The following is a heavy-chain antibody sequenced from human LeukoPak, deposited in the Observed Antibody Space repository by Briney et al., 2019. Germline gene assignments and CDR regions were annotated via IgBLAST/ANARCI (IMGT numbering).Heavy chain of an antibody. J-gene: IGHJ3*02. Sequence: PGRSLRLSCAASGFTFSIYGMHWVRQAPGKGLEWVAVISYDGSNKYYADSVKGRFTISRDNSKNTLYLQMNSLRAEDTAVYYCAKDDAFDIWGQGTMVTVSS. CDR2: ISYDGSNK. V-gene: IGHV3-30*18. CDR3: AKDDAFDI. CDR1: GFTFSIYG.